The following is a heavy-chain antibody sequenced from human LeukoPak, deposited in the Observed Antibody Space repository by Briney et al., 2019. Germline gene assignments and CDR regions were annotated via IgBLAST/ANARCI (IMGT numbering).Heavy chain of an antibody. CDR1: GYTFTSYY. J-gene: IGHJ3*02. D-gene: IGHD3-3*01. CDR2: INPSGGST. Sequence: ASVKVSCKASGYTFTSYYMHWVRQAPGQGLEWMGIINPSGGSTSYAQKFQGRVTMTRDTSTSTVYMELSSLRSEDTAVYYCARVAIFGVVTLDAFDNWGQGTMVTVSS. CDR3: ARVAIFGVVTLDAFDN. V-gene: IGHV1-46*01.